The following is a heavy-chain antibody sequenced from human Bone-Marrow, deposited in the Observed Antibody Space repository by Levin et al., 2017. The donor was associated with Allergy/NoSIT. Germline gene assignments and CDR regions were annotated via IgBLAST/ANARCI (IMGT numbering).Heavy chain of an antibody. Sequence: PGGSLRLSCAGSSSGDYWSWIRQPPGKGLEWIGEIYESGRTTYNPSLRSRVTISVDTSKKEVSLKLSSVTAADTGVYYCAERHCHDGSCYRLDPWGQGTLVTVSS. CDR3: AERHCHDGSCYRLDP. J-gene: IGHJ5*02. CDR2: IYESGRT. CDR1: SSSGDY. D-gene: IGHD2-15*01. V-gene: IGHV4-34*01.